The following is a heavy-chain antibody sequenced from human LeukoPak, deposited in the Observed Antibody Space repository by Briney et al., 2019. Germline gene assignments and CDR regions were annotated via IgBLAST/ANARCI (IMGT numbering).Heavy chain of an antibody. D-gene: IGHD3-3*01. CDR3: AREGGFYRPLDY. CDR2: VRVDGRT. J-gene: IGHJ4*02. Sequence: SETLSLTCGVSGGSVTSTNWWTWVRQPPGKGLEWIGEVRVDGRTNYNPSLKSRLTLSVDLSENHISLRLTSVTAADTAVYYCAREGGFYRPLDYSGQGTLVTVSS. V-gene: IGHV4-4*02. CDR1: GGSVTSTNW.